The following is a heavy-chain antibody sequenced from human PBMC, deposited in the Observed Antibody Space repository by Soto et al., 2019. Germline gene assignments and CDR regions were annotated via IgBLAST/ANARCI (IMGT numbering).Heavy chain of an antibody. D-gene: IGHD3-9*01. J-gene: IGHJ3*02. V-gene: IGHV4-59*01. CDR2: IYYSGST. CDR1: GGSISSYY. CDR3: ARVNYDILTGYYNSDAFDI. Sequence: SETLSLTCTVSGGSISSYYWSWIRQPPGKGLEWIGYIYYSGSTNYNPSLKSRVTISVDTSKNQFSLKLSSVTAADTAVYYCARVNYDILTGYYNSDAFDIWGQGTMVTVS.